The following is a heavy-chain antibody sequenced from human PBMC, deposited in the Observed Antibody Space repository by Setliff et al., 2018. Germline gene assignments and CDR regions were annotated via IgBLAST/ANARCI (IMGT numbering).Heavy chain of an antibody. D-gene: IGHD7-27*01. CDR2: IYYSGST. J-gene: IGHJ5*02. Sequence: SETLSLTCTVSGDSISSYYWSWIRQPPGKGLEWIGYIYYSGSTNYNPSLKSRVTMSVATFENHFSLKLNSLTAVDTAVYYCARVTNWGLDLRFDPWGQGILVTVS. CDR3: ARVTNWGLDLRFDP. V-gene: IGHV4-59*01. CDR1: GDSISSYY.